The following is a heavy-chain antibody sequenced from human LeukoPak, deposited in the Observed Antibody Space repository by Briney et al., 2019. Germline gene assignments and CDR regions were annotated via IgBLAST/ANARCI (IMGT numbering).Heavy chain of an antibody. J-gene: IGHJ4*02. V-gene: IGHV3-72*01. D-gene: IGHD3-22*01. CDR1: GFTFSDHY. Sequence: PGGSLRLSCAASGFTFSDHYMDWVRQAPGKGLEWVGRSRNKVNSYTTEYAASVKGRFSISRDDSKSIAYLQMNSLKTEDTAVYYCTREENYYDSSGYYYVWDYWGQGTLVTVSS. CDR3: TREENYYDSSGYYYVWDY. CDR2: SRNKVNSYTT.